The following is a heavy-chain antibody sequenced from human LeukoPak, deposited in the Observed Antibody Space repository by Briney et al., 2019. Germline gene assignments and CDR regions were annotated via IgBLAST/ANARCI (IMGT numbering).Heavy chain of an antibody. Sequence: ASVKVSCKASGYTFTSYYMHWVRQAPGQGLEWMGWISAYNGNTNYAQKLQGRVTMTTDTSTSTAYMELRSLRSDDTAVYYCARQYSGSSKNWFDPWGQGTLVTVSS. CDR1: GYTFTSYY. J-gene: IGHJ5*02. D-gene: IGHD1-26*01. CDR3: ARQYSGSSKNWFDP. V-gene: IGHV1-18*04. CDR2: ISAYNGNT.